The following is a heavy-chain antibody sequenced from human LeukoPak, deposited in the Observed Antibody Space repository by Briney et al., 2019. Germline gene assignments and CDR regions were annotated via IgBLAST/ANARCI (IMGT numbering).Heavy chain of an antibody. CDR1: GFTFSSYA. Sequence: GGSLRLSCAASGFTFSSYAMSWVRQAPGKGLEWVSAISGSGGSAYYADSVKGRFTISRDNSKNTLYLQMNSLRAEDTAVYYCAKDLGSSSWWYYFDYWGQGTLVTVSS. V-gene: IGHV3-23*01. J-gene: IGHJ4*02. CDR2: ISGSGGSA. CDR3: AKDLGSSSWWYYFDY. D-gene: IGHD6-13*01.